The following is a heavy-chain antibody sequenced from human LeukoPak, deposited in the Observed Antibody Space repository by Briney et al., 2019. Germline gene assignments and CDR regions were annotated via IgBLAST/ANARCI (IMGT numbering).Heavy chain of an antibody. CDR3: ARDRGSGCHDY. CDR2: ITGSGGNT. D-gene: IGHD6-19*01. V-gene: IGHV3-23*01. CDR1: GFTFSNYA. J-gene: IGHJ4*02. Sequence: GSLRLSCAASGFTFSNYAMSWVRQAPGKGLEWVSAITGSGGNTYYADSVKGRFTISRDNSKNTVFLQMNSLRAEDTAVYYCARDRGSGCHDYWGQGTLVTVSS.